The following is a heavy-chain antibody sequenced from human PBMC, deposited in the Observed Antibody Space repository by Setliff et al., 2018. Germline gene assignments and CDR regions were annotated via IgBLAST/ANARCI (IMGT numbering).Heavy chain of an antibody. J-gene: IGHJ4*02. CDR3: ARSYSNSLEY. D-gene: IGHD4-4*01. CDR1: GGSISSGNW. V-gene: IGHV4-4*02. CDR2: INHSGKT. Sequence: NPSETLSLTCAVSGGSISSGNWWSWVRQTPGKGLEWIGGINHSGKTNHKPSLKSRVTTSVDKSKNQFSLKLNSVTAADTAVYYCARSYSNSLEYWGQGTLVTVSS.